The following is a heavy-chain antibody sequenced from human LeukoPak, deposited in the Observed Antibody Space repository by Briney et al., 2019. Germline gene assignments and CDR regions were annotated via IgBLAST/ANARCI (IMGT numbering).Heavy chain of an antibody. CDR2: FDPEDGET. D-gene: IGHD6-6*01. CDR3: ATVAAPYYYMDV. J-gene: IGHJ6*03. CDR1: GYTLTELS. V-gene: IGHV1-24*01. Sequence: ASVKVSCKVSGYTLTELSMHWVRQAPGKGLEWMGGFDPEDGETIYAQKFQGRVTMTEDTSTDTAYMELSSLRSEDTAVYYCATVAAPYYYMDVWGKGTTVTVSS.